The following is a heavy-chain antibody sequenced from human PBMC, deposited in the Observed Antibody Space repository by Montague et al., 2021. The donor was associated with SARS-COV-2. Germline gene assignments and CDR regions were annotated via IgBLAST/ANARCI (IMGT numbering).Heavy chain of an antibody. CDR2: IYHLGGT. D-gene: IGHD3-10*01. V-gene: IGHV4-4*02. CDR1: GDSIISNNW. Sequence: SETLSLTCAVSGDSIISNNWWSWVRQTPHKGLEWIGEIYHLGGTNYNPSLESRITMSIDKSNNQFSLTLASVTAADTAAHHCARLISMSRGPIRHYMWFDPWGPGTLVTVSS. CDR3: ARLISMSRGPIRHYMWFDP. J-gene: IGHJ5*02.